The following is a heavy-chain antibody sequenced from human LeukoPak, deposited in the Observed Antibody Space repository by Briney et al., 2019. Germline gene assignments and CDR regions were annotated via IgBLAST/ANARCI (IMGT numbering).Heavy chain of an antibody. Sequence: SETLSLTCTVSGGSINNFYWTWVRQPAGKGLEWIGRIKSSNTNYNPSLKSRVSISLDTSTNQFSLKLSSLTAADTAVYYCARVPDWTYVPDYWGQGTLVTVSS. CDR1: GGSINNFY. CDR2: IKSSNT. V-gene: IGHV4-4*07. D-gene: IGHD3-16*01. J-gene: IGHJ4*02. CDR3: ARVPDWTYVPDY.